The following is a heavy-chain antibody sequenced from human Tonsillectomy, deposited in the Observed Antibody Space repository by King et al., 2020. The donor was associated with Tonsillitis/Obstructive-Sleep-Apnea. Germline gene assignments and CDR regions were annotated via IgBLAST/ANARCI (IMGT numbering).Heavy chain of an antibody. CDR3: ARQKMTTVTSYYYYYSMDV. V-gene: IGHV5-51*01. CDR2: IYPGDSDT. D-gene: IGHD4-11*01. J-gene: IGHJ6*03. Sequence: QLVQSGAEVKKPGESLKISCKGSGYSFTSYWIGWVRQMPGKGLEWVGIIYPGDSDTRYSPSFQGQVTISADKSNSTAYLQWNSLRASDTAMYYCARQKMTTVTSYYYYYSMDVWGKGTTVTVSS. CDR1: GYSFTSYW.